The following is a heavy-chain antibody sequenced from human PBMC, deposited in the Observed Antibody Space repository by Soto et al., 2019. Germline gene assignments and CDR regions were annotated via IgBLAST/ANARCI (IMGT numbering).Heavy chain of an antibody. CDR2: IWYDGSNK. Sequence: GGSLRLSCAASGFTFSSYGMHWVRQAPGKGLEWVAVIWYDGSNKYYADSVKGRFTISRDNSKNTLYLQMNSLRAEDTAVYYCARDSEYYDFWSGYFWSNDAFDIWGQGTMVTVS. CDR1: GFTFSSYG. V-gene: IGHV3-33*01. CDR3: ARDSEYYDFWSGYFWSNDAFDI. J-gene: IGHJ3*02. D-gene: IGHD3-3*01.